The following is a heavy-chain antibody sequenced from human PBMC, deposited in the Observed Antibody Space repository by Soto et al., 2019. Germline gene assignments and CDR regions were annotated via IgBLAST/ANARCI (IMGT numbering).Heavy chain of an antibody. CDR3: ARHAYYYGMDV. CDR1: GGSISSSSYY. V-gene: IGHV4-39*01. CDR2: IYYSGST. J-gene: IGHJ6*02. Sequence: LSLTCTVSGGSISSSSYYWGWIRQPPGKGLEWIGSIYYSGSTYYNPSLKSRVTLSVDTSKNQFSLKLSSVTAADTAVYYCARHAYYYGMDVWGQGTTVTVSS.